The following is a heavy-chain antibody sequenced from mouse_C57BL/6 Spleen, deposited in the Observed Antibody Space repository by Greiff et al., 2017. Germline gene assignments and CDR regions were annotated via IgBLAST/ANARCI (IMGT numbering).Heavy chain of an antibody. J-gene: IGHJ2*01. V-gene: IGHV1-69*01. Sequence: QVQLQQPGAELVMPGASVKLSCKASGYTFTSYWMHWVKQRPGQGLEWIGEIDPSDSYTNYNQKFKGKSTLTVDKSSSTAYMQLSSLTSEDSAVYYCARGGSDYDGSSYDYWGPGTTLTVSS. CDR1: GYTFTSYW. CDR3: ARGGSDYDGSSYDY. CDR2: IDPSDSYT. D-gene: IGHD1-1*01.